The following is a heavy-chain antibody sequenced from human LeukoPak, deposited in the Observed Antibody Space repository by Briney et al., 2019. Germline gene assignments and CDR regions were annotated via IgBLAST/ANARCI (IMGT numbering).Heavy chain of an antibody. J-gene: IGHJ1*01. CDR2: MYHSGST. CDR1: GGSISRGGYG. Sequence: PSQTLSLTCTVAGGSISRGGYGWGWIRQPPGKGLEWIGDMYHSGSTYYNRSLKSRVTISVDRSKNQFSLKLSSVTAADTAVYYCARVAADLAEYLQHWGQGTLVTVSS. V-gene: IGHV4-30-2*01. D-gene: IGHD6-13*01. CDR3: ARVAADLAEYLQH.